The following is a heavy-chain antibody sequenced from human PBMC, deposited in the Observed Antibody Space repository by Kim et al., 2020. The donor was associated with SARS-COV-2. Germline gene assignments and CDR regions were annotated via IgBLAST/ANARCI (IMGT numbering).Heavy chain of an antibody. V-gene: IGHV4-31*03. D-gene: IGHD6-19*01. CDR2: IYYSGST. Sequence: SETLSLTCTVSGGSISSGGYYWSWIRQHPGKGLEWIGYIYYSGSTYYNPSLKSRVTISVDTSKNQFSLKLSSVTAADTAVYYCARDYGPSKTGIAVAGPERYYYYYGMDVWGQGTTVTVSS. J-gene: IGHJ6*02. CDR1: GGSISSGGYY. CDR3: ARDYGPSKTGIAVAGPERYYYYYGMDV.